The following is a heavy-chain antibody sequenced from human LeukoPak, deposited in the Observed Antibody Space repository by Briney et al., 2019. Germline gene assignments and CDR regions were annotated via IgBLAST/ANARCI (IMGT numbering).Heavy chain of an antibody. CDR3: ARVRVIAVAGAES. CDR1: GGSFSGYY. D-gene: IGHD6-19*01. J-gene: IGHJ5*02. CDR2: IYHSGNT. Sequence: SETLPLTCAVYGGSFSGYYWDWIRQSPGKGLEWVGSIYHSGNTYYNPSLKSRVTISVDTSKNQFSLKLNSVTAADTAVYYCARVRVIAVAGAESWGQGILVTVSS. V-gene: IGHV4-38-2*01.